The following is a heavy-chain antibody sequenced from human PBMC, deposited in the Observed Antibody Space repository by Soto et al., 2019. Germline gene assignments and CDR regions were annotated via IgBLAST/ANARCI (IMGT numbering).Heavy chain of an antibody. V-gene: IGHV3-23*01. CDR1: GFTFSSYA. Sequence: GGSLRLSCAASGFTFSSYAMSWVRQAPGKGLEWVSVISGSGGSTYYADSVKGRFTISRDNAKNSLYLQMNSLRAEDTAVYYCARDRIRESSWSDVWGQGTTVTVSS. D-gene: IGHD6-13*01. CDR3: ARDRIRESSWSDV. J-gene: IGHJ6*02. CDR2: ISGSGGST.